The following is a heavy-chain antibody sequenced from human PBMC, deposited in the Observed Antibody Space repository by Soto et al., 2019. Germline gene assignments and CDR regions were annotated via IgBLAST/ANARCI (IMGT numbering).Heavy chain of an antibody. CDR1: GFTFSSYG. D-gene: IGHD3-22*01. CDR3: AKVIVRDRAIYYYYGMDV. V-gene: IGHV3-30*18. J-gene: IGHJ6*02. CDR2: ISYDGSNK. Sequence: PGGSLRLSCAASGFTFSSYGMHWVRQAPGKGLEWVAVISYDGSNKYYADSVKGRFTISRDNSKNTLYLQMNSLRAEDTAVYYCAKVIVRDRAIYYYYGMDVWGQGTTVTVSS.